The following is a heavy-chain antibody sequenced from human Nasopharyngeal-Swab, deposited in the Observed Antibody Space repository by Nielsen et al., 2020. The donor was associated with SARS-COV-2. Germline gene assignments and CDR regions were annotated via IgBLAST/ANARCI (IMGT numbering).Heavy chain of an antibody. J-gene: IGHJ6*02. CDR1: GFSLSNARMG. D-gene: IGHD3-3*01. CDR3: ARITRPYYDFWSGPSYGMDV. V-gene: IGHV2-26*01. Sequence: SGPTLVKPTENLTLTCTVSGFSLSNARMGVSWIRQPPGKALEWLAHIFSNDEKSYSTSLKSRLTISKDTSKSQVVLTMTNMDPVDTATYYCARITRPYYDFWSGPSYGMDVWGQGTTVTVSS. CDR2: IFSNDEK.